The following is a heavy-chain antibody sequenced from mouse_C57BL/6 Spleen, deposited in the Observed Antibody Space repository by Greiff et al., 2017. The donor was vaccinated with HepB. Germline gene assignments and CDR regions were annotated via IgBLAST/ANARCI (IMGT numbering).Heavy chain of an antibody. V-gene: IGHV1-15*01. CDR2: IDPDTGGT. Sequence: QVQLQQSGAELVRPGASVTLSCKASGYTFPDYEMHWVKQTPVHGLEWIGAIDPDTGGTAYNQKFKGQAILTADKSSSTAYMELRSLTSEDSAVYDCTRSGGYDAYFDYWGQGTTRTVSS. CDR1: GYTFPDYE. D-gene: IGHD2-2*01. CDR3: TRSGGYDAYFDY. J-gene: IGHJ2*01.